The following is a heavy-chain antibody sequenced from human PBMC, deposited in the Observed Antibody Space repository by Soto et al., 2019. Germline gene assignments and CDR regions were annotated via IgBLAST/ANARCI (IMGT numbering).Heavy chain of an antibody. D-gene: IGHD3-10*01. CDR3: AKDGSEPYYYGMDV. CDR1: GFTFSSYG. CDR2: ISYDGSNK. V-gene: IGHV3-30*18. Sequence: QVQLVESGGGVVQPGRSLRLSCAASGFTFSSYGMHWVRQAPGKGLEWVAVISYDGSNKYYADSVKGRFTISRDNSKNTLYLQMNSLRAEDTAVYYCAKDGSEPYYYGMDVWGQGTTVTVSS. J-gene: IGHJ6*02.